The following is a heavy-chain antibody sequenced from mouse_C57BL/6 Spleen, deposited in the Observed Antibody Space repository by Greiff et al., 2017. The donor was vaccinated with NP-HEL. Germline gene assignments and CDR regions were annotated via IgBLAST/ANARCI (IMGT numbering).Heavy chain of an antibody. CDR2: ISSGSSTI. V-gene: IGHV5-17*01. D-gene: IGHD1-1*01. CDR3: APYYYGSSYAMDY. J-gene: IGHJ4*01. CDR1: GFTFSDYG. Sequence: EVMLVESGGGLVKPGGSLKLSCAASGFTFSDYGMHWVRQAPEKGLEWVAYISSGSSTIYYADTVKGRFTISRDNAKNTLFLQMTSLRSEDTAMYYCAPYYYGSSYAMDYWGQGTSVTVSS.